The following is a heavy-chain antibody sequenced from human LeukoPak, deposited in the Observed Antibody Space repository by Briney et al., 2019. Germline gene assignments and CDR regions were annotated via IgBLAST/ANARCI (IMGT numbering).Heavy chain of an antibody. J-gene: IGHJ4*02. CDR3: GKTTTGYSSGQKPAWPVDY. Sequence: GGSLRLSCEASGFTFGSYAMYWVRQAPGRGLEWVAGIFGSGGSAHYADSAKGRFTISRDNSKNTVYLQINSLRAEDTAVYYCGKTTTGYSSGQKPAWPVDYWGQGTLVTVSS. D-gene: IGHD6-19*01. V-gene: IGHV3-23*01. CDR2: IFGSGGSA. CDR1: GFTFGSYA.